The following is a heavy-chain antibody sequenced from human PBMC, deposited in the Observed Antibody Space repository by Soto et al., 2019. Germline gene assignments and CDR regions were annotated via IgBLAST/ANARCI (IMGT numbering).Heavy chain of an antibody. Sequence: QVQLVQSGAEVKKPGASVKVSCKASGFSFTTYGVTWVRQAPGQGLEWMGWITVDNGNTHYAQNLQGRVTMTTDTSTNTAYMELWRLRSDDTAVYYCARGYSYGSYWYFDLWGRGTLVTVSS. CDR2: ITVDNGNT. CDR3: ARGYSYGSYWYFDL. J-gene: IGHJ2*01. CDR1: GFSFTTYG. D-gene: IGHD5-18*01. V-gene: IGHV1-18*01.